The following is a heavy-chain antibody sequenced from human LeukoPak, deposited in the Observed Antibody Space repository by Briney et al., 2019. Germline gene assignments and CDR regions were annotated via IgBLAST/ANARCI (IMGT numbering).Heavy chain of an antibody. CDR1: GGSISSYY. J-gene: IGHJ4*02. Sequence: SETLSLTCTVAGGSISSYYWSWIRQPAGKGPEWIGRIYTGGSTNYNPSLKSRVTMSVDTSKNQFSLKLSSVTAADTAVYYCARDSRPYYYDSSGYYVPYYFDYWGQGTLVTVSS. CDR2: IYTGGST. D-gene: IGHD3-22*01. V-gene: IGHV4-4*07. CDR3: ARDSRPYYYDSSGYYVPYYFDY.